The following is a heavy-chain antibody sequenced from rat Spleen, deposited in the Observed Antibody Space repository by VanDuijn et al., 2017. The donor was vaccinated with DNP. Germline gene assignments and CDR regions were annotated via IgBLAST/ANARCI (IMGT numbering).Heavy chain of an antibody. CDR2: ISPRGSST. Sequence: EVQLVESGGGLVQPGRSLKLSCAASGFTFSNYDMAWVRQAPTKGLEWVASISPRGSSTYYRDSVKGRFTVSRDNGKSSLYLQMDSLRSEDTATYYCARGGAMDAWGQGTSVTVSS. V-gene: IGHV5-25*01. CDR1: GFTFSNYD. J-gene: IGHJ4*01. CDR3: ARGGAMDA.